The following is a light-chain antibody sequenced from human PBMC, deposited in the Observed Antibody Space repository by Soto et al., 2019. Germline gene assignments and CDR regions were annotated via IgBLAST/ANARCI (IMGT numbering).Light chain of an antibody. V-gene: IGKV1-5*03. J-gene: IGKJ4*01. CDR2: QAS. CDR1: QSISNW. CDR3: QQYKSFPLT. Sequence: DIQMTQSPSTLSASVGDRVTITCRARQSISNWLAWYQQIPGKAPNLLISQASTLEGGVPSRFSGSGSGAEFSLTISSLQPDDFATYYCQQYKSFPLTFGGGTKVEIK.